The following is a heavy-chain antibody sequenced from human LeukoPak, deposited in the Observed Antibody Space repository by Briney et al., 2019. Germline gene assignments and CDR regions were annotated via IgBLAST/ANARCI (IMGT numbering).Heavy chain of an antibody. CDR1: GYTFSNYG. J-gene: IGHJ4*02. Sequence: ASVKVSCKASGYTFSNYGISWVRQAPGQGLEWVGWIRGDNGNTNYARKFQGRVTMTTETSTSTAYMELGSLGSDETAVYYCARVDLLTGYYFFDYWGQGTLVTVSS. V-gene: IGHV1-18*01. D-gene: IGHD3-9*01. CDR2: IRGDNGNT. CDR3: ARVDLLTGYYFFDY.